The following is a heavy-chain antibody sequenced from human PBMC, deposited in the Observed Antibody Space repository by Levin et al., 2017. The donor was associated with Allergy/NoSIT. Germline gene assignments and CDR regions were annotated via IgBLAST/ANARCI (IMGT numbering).Heavy chain of an antibody. CDR2: ISSSSSYT. CDR1: GFTFSDYY. D-gene: IGHD4-17*01. V-gene: IGHV3-11*05. J-gene: IGHJ4*02. CDR3: AKAAEYGAVAPGY. Sequence: PGGSLRLSCAASGFTFSDYYMSWIRQTPGKGLEWVSSISSSSSYTNYADSVKGRFTISRDNAKNSLYLQMSSLRVEDTAFYYCAKAAEYGAVAPGYWGQGTLVTVS.